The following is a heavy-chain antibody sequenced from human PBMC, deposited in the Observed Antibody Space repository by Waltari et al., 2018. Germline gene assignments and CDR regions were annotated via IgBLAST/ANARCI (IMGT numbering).Heavy chain of an antibody. V-gene: IGHV4-39*07. CDR1: GGSISSSSYY. CDR2: IYYSGST. CDR3: ARVSRAVAVHYYYYYMDV. Sequence: QLQLQESGPGLVKPSETLSLTCTVSGGSISSSSYYWGWIRQPPGKGLEWIGSIYYSGSTYYNPSLKSRVTISVDTSKNQFSLKLSSVTAADTAVYYCARVSRAVAVHYYYYYMDVWGKGTTVTVSS. D-gene: IGHD6-19*01. J-gene: IGHJ6*03.